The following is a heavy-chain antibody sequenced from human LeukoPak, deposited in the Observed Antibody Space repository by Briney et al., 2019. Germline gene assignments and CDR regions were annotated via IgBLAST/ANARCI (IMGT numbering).Heavy chain of an antibody. CDR2: ISGSGGST. CDR3: AKYSPKPRGYSYGRFDY. Sequence: PGGSLRLSCAASGFTFSSYAMSWVRQAPGKGLEWVSAISGSGGSTYYADSVKGRFTISRDNSKNTLYLQMNSQRAEDTAVYYCAKYSPKPRGYSYGRFDYWGQGTLVTVSS. CDR1: GFTFSSYA. J-gene: IGHJ4*02. V-gene: IGHV3-23*01. D-gene: IGHD5-18*01.